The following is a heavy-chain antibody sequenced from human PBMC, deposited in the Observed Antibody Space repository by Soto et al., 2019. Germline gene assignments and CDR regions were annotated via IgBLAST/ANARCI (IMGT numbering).Heavy chain of an antibody. J-gene: IGHJ6*02. D-gene: IGHD3-22*01. V-gene: IGHV2-5*02. CDR1: GFSLSTSGVG. Sequence: SGPTLVKPTQTLTLTCTFSGFSLSTSGVGVGWIRQPPGKALEWLALIYWDDDKRYSPSLKSRLTITKDTSKNQVVLTMTNMDPVDTATYYCAHSPPHYDSSGYYYYGMDVWGQGTTVTVSS. CDR2: IYWDDDK. CDR3: AHSPPHYDSSGYYYYGMDV.